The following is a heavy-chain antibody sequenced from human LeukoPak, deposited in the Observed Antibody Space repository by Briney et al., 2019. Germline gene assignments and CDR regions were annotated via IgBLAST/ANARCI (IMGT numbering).Heavy chain of an antibody. V-gene: IGHV4-59*01. Sequence: SSETLSLTCTVSGGSSRNYYWGWIRQPPGKGLERIGFVYDSTNVKYNPYLKSRVTMSLEGFKNQVSLRLRSVSAADTAVYVCARWSTLIRGNLLHDDDVFDVWGPGTMVTVSS. CDR2: VYDSTNV. J-gene: IGHJ3*01. D-gene: IGHD3-10*01. CDR1: GGSSRNYY. CDR3: ARWSTLIRGNLLHDDDVFDV.